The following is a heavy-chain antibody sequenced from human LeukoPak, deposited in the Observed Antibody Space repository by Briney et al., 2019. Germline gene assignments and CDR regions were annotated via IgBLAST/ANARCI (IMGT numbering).Heavy chain of an antibody. CDR1: GGSFSGYY. V-gene: IGHV4-34*01. CDR2: INHSGST. D-gene: IGHD2-15*01. CDR3: ARGLTPSSYNWFDP. J-gene: IGHJ5*02. Sequence: SETLSLTCAVCGGSFSGYYWSWIRQPPGKGLEWIGEINHSGSTNYNPSLKSRVTISVDTSKNQFSLKLSSVTAADTAVYYCARGLTPSSYNWFDPWGQGTLVTVSS.